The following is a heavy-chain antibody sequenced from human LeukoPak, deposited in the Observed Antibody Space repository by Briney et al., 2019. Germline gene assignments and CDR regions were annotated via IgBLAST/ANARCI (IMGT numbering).Heavy chain of an antibody. Sequence: GASVKVSCKASGYTFTGYYMHWVRQAPGQGLEWMGWINPNSGGTNYVQKFQGRVTMTRDTSISTAYMELSRLRSDDTAVYYCARLGYCSSTSCYSNDYWGQGTLVTVSS. D-gene: IGHD2-2*01. CDR2: INPNSGGT. V-gene: IGHV1-2*02. CDR3: ARLGYCSSTSCYSNDY. CDR1: GYTFTGYY. J-gene: IGHJ4*02.